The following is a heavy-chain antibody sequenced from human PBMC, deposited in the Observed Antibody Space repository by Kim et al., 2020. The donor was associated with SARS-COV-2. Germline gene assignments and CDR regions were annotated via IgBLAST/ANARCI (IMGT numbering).Heavy chain of an antibody. CDR1: GYTFTNYA. J-gene: IGHJ5*02. CDR2: INGANGNT. V-gene: IGHV1-3*01. CDR3: ARGLAGYCSTTSCFGNPAVNLFAP. Sequence: ASVKVSCKASGYTFTNYAIHWVRQAPGEKPEWMGWINGANGNTKYSQKFQGRVTITRDTSASTVYMELSSLRSDDTAVYYCARGLAGYCSTTSCFGNPAVNLFAPWGQGTLVTVSS. D-gene: IGHD2-2*01.